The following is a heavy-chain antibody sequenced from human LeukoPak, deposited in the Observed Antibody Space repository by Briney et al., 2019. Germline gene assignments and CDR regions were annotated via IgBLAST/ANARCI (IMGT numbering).Heavy chain of an antibody. CDR3: ARYNYGSSAFDI. CDR1: GDSISSSNCY. Sequence: KPSETLSLTCTVSGDSISSSNCYWGWIRQPPGKGLEWIGSIYFSGGTYYNASLKSRVTISVDTSKNQFSLKLSSVTTADTAVYYCARYNYGSSAFDIWGQGTMVTVTS. J-gene: IGHJ3*02. D-gene: IGHD5-18*01. V-gene: IGHV4-39*07. CDR2: IYFSGGT.